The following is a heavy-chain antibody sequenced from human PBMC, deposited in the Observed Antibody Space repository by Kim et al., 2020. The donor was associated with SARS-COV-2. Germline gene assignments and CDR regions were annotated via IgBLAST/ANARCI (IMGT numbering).Heavy chain of an antibody. Sequence: ASVKVSCKASGYTFTSYAMHWVRQAPGQRLEWMGWINAGNGNTKYSQKFQGRVTITRDTSASTAYMELSSLRSEDTAVYYCARVPRSRTRITMVRGVINSYYGMDVWGQGTTVTVSS. V-gene: IGHV1-3*01. J-gene: IGHJ6*02. CDR3: ARVPRSRTRITMVRGVINSYYGMDV. D-gene: IGHD3-10*01. CDR2: INAGNGNT. CDR1: GYTFTSYA.